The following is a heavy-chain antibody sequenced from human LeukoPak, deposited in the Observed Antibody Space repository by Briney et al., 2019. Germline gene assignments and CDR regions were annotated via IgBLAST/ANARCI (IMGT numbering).Heavy chain of an antibody. D-gene: IGHD3-22*01. Sequence: ASVKVSCKVSGYTLTELSMHWVRQAPGKGLEWMGGFDPEDGETIYAQKFQGRVTMTEDTSTDTAYMELSSLRSEDTAVYYCRVVVITTSTFDYWGQGTLVTVSS. CDR1: GYTLTELS. CDR3: RVVVITTSTFDY. CDR2: FDPEDGET. J-gene: IGHJ4*02. V-gene: IGHV1-24*01.